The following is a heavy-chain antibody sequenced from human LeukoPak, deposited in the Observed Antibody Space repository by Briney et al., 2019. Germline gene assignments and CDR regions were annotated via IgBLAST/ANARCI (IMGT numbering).Heavy chain of an antibody. D-gene: IGHD3-16*02. CDR2: IPYDGSNK. Sequence: GGSLRLSCAASGFTFSSYAMHWVRQAPGKGLEWVAVIPYDGSNKYYADSVKGRFTISRDNSKNTLYLQMNSLRAEDTAVYYCARGLAFGGVIEGDYWGQGTLVTVSS. J-gene: IGHJ4*02. V-gene: IGHV3-30*01. CDR3: ARGLAFGGVIEGDY. CDR1: GFTFSSYA.